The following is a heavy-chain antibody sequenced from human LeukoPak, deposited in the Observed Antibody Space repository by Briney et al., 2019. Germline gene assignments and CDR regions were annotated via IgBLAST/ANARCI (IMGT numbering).Heavy chain of an antibody. D-gene: IGHD5-24*01. CDR1: GFTFSSYS. CDR2: ISYSSSYI. J-gene: IGHJ4*02. V-gene: IGHV3-21*04. Sequence: GGSLRLSCAASGFTFSSYSMNWVRQAPGKGLEWVSSISYSSSYIYYADSVKGRFTISRDNSKNTLYLQMNSLRAEDTAVYYCACGVEMATTMDYWGQGTLVTVSS. CDR3: ACGVEMATTMDY.